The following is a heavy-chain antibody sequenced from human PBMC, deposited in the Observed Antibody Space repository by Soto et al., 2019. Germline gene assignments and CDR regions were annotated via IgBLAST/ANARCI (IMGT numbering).Heavy chain of an antibody. CDR2: IYHSGSF. J-gene: IGHJ4*02. CDR1: GGSISFGTYS. V-gene: IGHV4-30-2*01. Sequence: PSETLSLTCDVSGGSISFGTYSWNWIRQPPGKGLEWIGYIYHSGSFYYNPSLKSRVTITRDMSTSTAYMELSSLRSEDTAVYYCAADGHVVGAINFDYWGQGTLVTVSS. D-gene: IGHD1-26*01. CDR3: AADGHVVGAINFDY.